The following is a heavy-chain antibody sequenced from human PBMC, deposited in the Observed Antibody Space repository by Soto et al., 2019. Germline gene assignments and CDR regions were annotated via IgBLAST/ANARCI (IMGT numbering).Heavy chain of an antibody. D-gene: IGHD5-18*01. CDR3: ARSTAMVSTGLGYFDY. Sequence: QVQLVESGGGVVQPGRSLRLSCAASGFTFSSYAMHWVRQAPGKWLERVAVISYDGSNKYYADAVKGRFTISRDNSKNTLYLQMNSLRAEDTAVYYCARSTAMVSTGLGYFDYWGQGTLVTVSS. CDR2: ISYDGSNK. J-gene: IGHJ4*02. V-gene: IGHV3-30-3*01. CDR1: GFTFSSYA.